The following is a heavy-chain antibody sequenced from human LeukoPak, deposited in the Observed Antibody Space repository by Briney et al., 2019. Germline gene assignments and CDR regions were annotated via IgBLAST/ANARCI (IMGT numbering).Heavy chain of an antibody. V-gene: IGHV3-48*03. CDR1: GFTFSSYE. CDR2: ISSSGSTI. J-gene: IGHJ2*01. D-gene: IGHD3-22*01. CDR3: ARAPLRYYDSSGYYTRGWYFDL. Sequence: GGSLRLSCAASGFTFSSYEMNWVRQAPGKGLEGVSYISSSGSTIYYADSVKGRFTLSRDNAKNSLYLQMNSLRAEDTAVYYCARAPLRYYDSSGYYTRGWYFDLWGRGTLVTVSS.